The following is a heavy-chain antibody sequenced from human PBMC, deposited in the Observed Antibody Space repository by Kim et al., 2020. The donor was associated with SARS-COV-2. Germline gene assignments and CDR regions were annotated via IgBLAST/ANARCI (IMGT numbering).Heavy chain of an antibody. Sequence: GGSLRLSCAASGFTFSSYAMHWVRQAPGKGLEWVAVISYDGSNKYYADSVKGRFTISRDNSKNTLYLQMNSLRAEDTAVYYCARDPTMGFGELLFPGDAFDIWGQGTMVTVSS. CDR1: GFTFSSYA. V-gene: IGHV3-30-3*01. CDR3: ARDPTMGFGELLFPGDAFDI. J-gene: IGHJ3*02. CDR2: ISYDGSNK. D-gene: IGHD3-10*01.